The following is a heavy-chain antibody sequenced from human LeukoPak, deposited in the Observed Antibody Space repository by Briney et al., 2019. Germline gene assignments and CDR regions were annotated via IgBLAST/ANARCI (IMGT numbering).Heavy chain of an antibody. J-gene: IGHJ4*02. CDR3: ARTTVRGYTSGWFVLADFDF. D-gene: IGHD6-19*01. CDR2: IYPGDSDT. CDR1: GYTFSNYW. Sequence: GDSLKISCKGSGYTFSNYWIGWVRQMPGKGLEWMAIIYPGDSDTRYNPSFQGQVTISADKSISTAYLQWSSLKASDTAMYYCARTTVRGYTSGWFVLADFDFWGQGTLVTVSS. V-gene: IGHV5-51*01.